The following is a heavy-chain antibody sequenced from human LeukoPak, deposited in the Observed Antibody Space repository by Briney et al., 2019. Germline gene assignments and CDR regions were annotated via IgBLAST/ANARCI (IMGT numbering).Heavy chain of an antibody. CDR1: GGTFSSYA. Sequence: SVKVSCKASGGTFSSYAISWVRQAPGQGLEWMGGIIPIFGTANYAQKFQGRVTITTDESTSTAYMELSSLRSEGTAAYYCARSFDSSGYYYVNWFDPWGQGTLVTVSS. D-gene: IGHD3-22*01. CDR2: IIPIFGTA. V-gene: IGHV1-69*05. J-gene: IGHJ5*02. CDR3: ARSFDSSGYYYVNWFDP.